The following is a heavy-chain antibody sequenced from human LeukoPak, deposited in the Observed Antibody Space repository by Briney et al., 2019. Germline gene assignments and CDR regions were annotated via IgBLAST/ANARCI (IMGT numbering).Heavy chain of an antibody. V-gene: IGHV3-21*01. D-gene: IGHD2/OR15-2a*01. Sequence: GGSLRLSCAASGFTFSSYSMNWVRQAPGKGLEWVSSISSSSSYIYYAGSVKGRFTISRDNAKNSLYLQMNSLRAEDTAVYYCARRRIDYYYGMVVWGQGTTVTVSS. CDR1: GFTFSSYS. J-gene: IGHJ6*02. CDR3: ARRRIDYYYGMVV. CDR2: ISSSSSYI.